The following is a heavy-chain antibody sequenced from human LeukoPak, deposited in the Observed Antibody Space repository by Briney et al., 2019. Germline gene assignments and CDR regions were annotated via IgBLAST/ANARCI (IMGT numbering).Heavy chain of an antibody. J-gene: IGHJ6*02. D-gene: IGHD6-13*01. CDR3: ARGKYSSSWYPYYYYGMDV. Sequence: ETLSLXXXVSGXSISSNNYYWGWIRQPPGKGLEWIGSIYYGGYTYYNPSLKSRVTISVDTSKNQFSLKLSSVTAADTAVYYCARGKYSSSWYPYYYYGMDVWGQGTTVTVSS. V-gene: IGHV4-39*07. CDR1: GXSISSNNYY. CDR2: IYYGGYT.